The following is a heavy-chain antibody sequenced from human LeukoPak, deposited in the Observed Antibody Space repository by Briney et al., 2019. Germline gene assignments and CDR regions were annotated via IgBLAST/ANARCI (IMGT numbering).Heavy chain of an antibody. Sequence: PSETLSLTCTVSGGSISSYYWSWIRQPPGKGLEWIGYIYYSGSTNYNPSLKSRVTISVDTSKNQFSLKLSSVTAADTAVYYCARGGWNLPFARFDYWGQGTLVTVSS. CDR2: IYYSGST. D-gene: IGHD1-1*01. V-gene: IGHV4-59*08. CDR3: ARGGWNLPFARFDY. CDR1: GGSISSYY. J-gene: IGHJ4*02.